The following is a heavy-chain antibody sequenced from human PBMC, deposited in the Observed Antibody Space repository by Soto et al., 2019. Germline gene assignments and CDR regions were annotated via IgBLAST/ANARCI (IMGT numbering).Heavy chain of an antibody. D-gene: IGHD1-26*01. CDR1: GFTFSSYG. CDR2: ISYDGSNK. CDR3: ARSPYSVSYLAYFDY. V-gene: IGHV3-30*03. J-gene: IGHJ4*02. Sequence: GGSLRLSCAASGFTFSSYGMHWVRQAPGKGLEWVAVISYDGSNKYYADSVKGRFTISRDNSKNTLYLQMNSLRAEDTAVYYCARSPYSVSYLAYFDYWGQGTLVTVSS.